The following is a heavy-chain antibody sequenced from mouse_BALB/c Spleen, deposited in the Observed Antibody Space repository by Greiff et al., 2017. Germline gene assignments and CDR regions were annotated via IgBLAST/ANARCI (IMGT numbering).Heavy chain of an antibody. CDR1: GFSLTSYG. Sequence: VKLVESGPGLVAPSQSLSITCTVSGFSLTSYGVHWVRQPPGKGLEWLGVIWAGGSTNYNSALMSRLSISKDNSKSQVFLKMNSLQTDDTAMYYCARQLGLRGLFAYWGQGTLVTVSA. J-gene: IGHJ3*01. CDR3: ARQLGLRGLFAY. D-gene: IGHD3-1*01. V-gene: IGHV2-9*02. CDR2: IWAGGST.